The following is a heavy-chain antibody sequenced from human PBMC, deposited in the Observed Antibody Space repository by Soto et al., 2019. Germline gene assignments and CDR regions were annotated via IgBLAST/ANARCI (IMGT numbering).Heavy chain of an antibody. CDR1: GYDFIGHG. Sequence: QVQLVQSGGEEKKPGASVKVSCKASGYDFIGHGISWVRQARGQGLEWMGWINSYNGDTKYARKYQDRITLTKDKSTRTVYMELTSLRSADTAVYYCARDQWLRVPAVVGDKFDSWRQGTLVTVAS. D-gene: IGHD6-19*01. CDR2: INSYNGDT. V-gene: IGHV1-18*04. J-gene: IGHJ5*01. CDR3: ARDQWLRVPAVVGDKFDS.